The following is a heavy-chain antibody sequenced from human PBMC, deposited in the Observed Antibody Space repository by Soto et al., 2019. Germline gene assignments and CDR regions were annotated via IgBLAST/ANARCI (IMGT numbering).Heavy chain of an antibody. CDR2: TRNKANSYTT. CDR3: AILFDFWSGYYYY. J-gene: IGHJ4*02. Sequence: GGSLRLSCAASGFTFSDHYMDWVRQAPGKGLEWVGRTRNKANSYTTEYAASVKGRFTISRDDSKNSLYLQMNSLKTEDTAVYYCAILFDFWSGYYYYWGQGTLVTVSS. D-gene: IGHD3-3*01. V-gene: IGHV3-72*01. CDR1: GFTFSDHY.